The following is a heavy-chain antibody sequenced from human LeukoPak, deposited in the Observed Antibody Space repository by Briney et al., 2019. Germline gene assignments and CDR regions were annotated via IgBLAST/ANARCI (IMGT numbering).Heavy chain of an antibody. Sequence: SETLSLTCTVSGGSISYYYWNWIRQPPGKGLEWTGYIYYSGSTNYNPSLKSRVTISVDTSKNQFSLKLSSVTAADTAVYYCARLYYDSSGYYYFDYWGQGTLVTVSS. D-gene: IGHD3-22*01. J-gene: IGHJ4*02. V-gene: IGHV4-59*01. CDR2: IYYSGST. CDR1: GGSISYYY. CDR3: ARLYYDSSGYYYFDY.